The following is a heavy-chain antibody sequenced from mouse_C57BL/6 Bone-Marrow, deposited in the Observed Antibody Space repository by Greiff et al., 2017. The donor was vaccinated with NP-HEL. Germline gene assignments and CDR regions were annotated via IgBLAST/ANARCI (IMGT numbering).Heavy chain of an antibody. CDR1: GYSITSGYY. CDR3: ARGGSSHWYFDV. CDR2: ISYDGSN. D-gene: IGHD1-1*01. V-gene: IGHV3-6*01. Sequence: EVQRVESGPGLVKPSQSLSLTCSVTGYSITSGYYWNWIRQFPGNKLAWLGYISYDGSNNYNPSLKNRISITRDTSKNQFFLQLNSVTTEDTATYYCARGGSSHWYFDVWGTGTTVTVSS. J-gene: IGHJ1*03.